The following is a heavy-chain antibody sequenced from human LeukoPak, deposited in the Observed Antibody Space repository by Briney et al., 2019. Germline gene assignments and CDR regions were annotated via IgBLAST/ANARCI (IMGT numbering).Heavy chain of an antibody. CDR3: ATRGSGAFDI. D-gene: IGHD1/OR15-1a*01. CDR2: MNPNSGNT. CDR1: EYTFTSYD. V-gene: IGHV1-8*03. J-gene: IGHJ3*02. Sequence: GASVKVSCKTSEYTFTSYDIHWVRQATGQGLEWMGWMNPNSGNTGYAQKFQGGVTITRNTSISTAYMELSSLRSEDTAVYYCATRGSGAFDIWGQGTMVTVSS.